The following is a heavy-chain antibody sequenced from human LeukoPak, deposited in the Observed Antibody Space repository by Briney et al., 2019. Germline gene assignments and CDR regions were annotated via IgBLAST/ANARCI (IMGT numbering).Heavy chain of an antibody. D-gene: IGHD3-22*01. CDR3: ARDSSGYNWFDP. CDR1: GASISGHY. Sequence: SETLSLTCTVSGASISGHYWIWIRQPPGRGLEWIGYVYSGGSTNYNPSLKSRVTMSVDTSKNQFSLKLSSVTAADTAVYYCARDSSGYNWFDPWGQGTLVTVSS. J-gene: IGHJ5*02. CDR2: VYSGGST. V-gene: IGHV4-59*11.